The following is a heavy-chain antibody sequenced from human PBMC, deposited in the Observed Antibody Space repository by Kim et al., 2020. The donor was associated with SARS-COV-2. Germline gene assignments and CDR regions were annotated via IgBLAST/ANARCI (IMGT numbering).Heavy chain of an antibody. CDR3: ARNEGYSSGWYIDY. D-gene: IGHD6-19*01. V-gene: IGHV7-4-1*02. Sequence: AQGFTGRLVFSLDTSVSTAYLQISSLKAEDTAVYYCARNEGYSSGWYIDYWGQGTLVTVSS. J-gene: IGHJ4*02.